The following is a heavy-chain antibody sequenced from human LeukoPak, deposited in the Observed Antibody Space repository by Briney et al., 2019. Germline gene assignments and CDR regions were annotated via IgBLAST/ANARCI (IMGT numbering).Heavy chain of an antibody. CDR3: AREILSHGDY. CDR1: GFTFSSYA. Sequence: PGRSLRLSCAASGFTFSSYAMHWVRQAPGKGLEWVAVISYDGGNKYYADSVKGRFTISRDNSKNTLYLQMNSLRAEDTAVYYCAREILSHGDYWGQGTLVTVSS. D-gene: IGHD1-26*01. CDR2: ISYDGGNK. V-gene: IGHV3-30-3*01. J-gene: IGHJ4*02.